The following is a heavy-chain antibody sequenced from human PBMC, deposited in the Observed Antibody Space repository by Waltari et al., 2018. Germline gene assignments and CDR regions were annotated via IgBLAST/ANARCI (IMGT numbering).Heavy chain of an antibody. CDR3: ARVTGIAAAGKFDY. CDR1: GGSISSYY. J-gene: IGHJ4*02. CDR2: IYYSGST. Sequence: QVQLQESGPGLVKPSETLSLTCTVSGGSISSYYWRWIRQPPGKGLEWIGYIYYSGSTNYNPSLKSRVTISVDTSKNQFSLKLSSVTAADTAVYYCARVTGIAAAGKFDYWGQGTLVTVSS. V-gene: IGHV4-59*01. D-gene: IGHD6-13*01.